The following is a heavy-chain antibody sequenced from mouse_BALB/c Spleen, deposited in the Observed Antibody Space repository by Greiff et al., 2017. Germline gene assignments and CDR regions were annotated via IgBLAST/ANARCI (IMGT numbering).Heavy chain of an antibody. CDR1: GFTFSSYT. V-gene: IGHV5-6-4*01. J-gene: IGHJ3*01. D-gene: IGHD2-3*01. Sequence: EVQGVESGGGLVKPGGSLKLSCAASGFTFSSYTMSWVRQTPEKRLEWVATISSGGSYTYYPDSVKGRFTISRDNAKNTLYLQMSSLKSEDTAMYYCTRDDGYLFAYWGQGTLVTVSA. CDR3: TRDDGYLFAY. CDR2: ISSGGSYT.